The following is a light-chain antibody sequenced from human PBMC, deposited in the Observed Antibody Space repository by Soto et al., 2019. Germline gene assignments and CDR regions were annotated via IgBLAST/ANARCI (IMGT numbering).Light chain of an antibody. CDR3: GADHGSGSNVVV. CDR1: SDYSYYK. V-gene: IGLV9-49*01. J-gene: IGLJ2*01. CDR2: VGTGGIVG. Sequence: QAVVTQPPSASASLGASVTLTCTLSSDYSYYKVDWYQQGPGKGPRFVMRVGTGGIVGSKGDGIPDRFSVLGSGLNRYLTIKNIQEEDEGDYHCGADHGSGSNVVVFGGGTKLTVL.